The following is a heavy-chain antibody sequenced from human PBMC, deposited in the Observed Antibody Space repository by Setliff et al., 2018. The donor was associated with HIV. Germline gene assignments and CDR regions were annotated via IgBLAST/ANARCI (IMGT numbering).Heavy chain of an antibody. V-gene: IGHV3-7*03. CDR1: GFSFNNYY. J-gene: IGHJ4*02. CDR3: AKDTQTGYYDY. D-gene: IGHD3-10*01. Sequence: GGSLRLSCIASGFSFNNYYMTWVRQAPGKGLEWVGNIKSDGTEKNYADSVRGRFTISRDNTKNSLYLQMSSLTNEDTGHYYCAKDTQTGYYDYWGQGTLVTVSS. CDR2: IKSDGTEK.